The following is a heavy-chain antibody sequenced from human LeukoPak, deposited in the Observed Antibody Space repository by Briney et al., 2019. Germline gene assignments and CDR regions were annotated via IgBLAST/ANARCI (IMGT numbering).Heavy chain of an antibody. J-gene: IGHJ4*02. D-gene: IGHD2-2*01. V-gene: IGHV3-48*03. CDR1: GFTFSSYE. CDR2: ISSSGSTI. Sequence: GGSLRLSCAASGFTFSSYEMNWVRQAPGKGLEWVSYISSSGSTIYYADSVKGRFTISRDNAKNSLYLQMNSLRAEDTAVYYCARDCSSTSCPVPYFDYWGQGTLVTVSS. CDR3: ARDCSSTSCPVPYFDY.